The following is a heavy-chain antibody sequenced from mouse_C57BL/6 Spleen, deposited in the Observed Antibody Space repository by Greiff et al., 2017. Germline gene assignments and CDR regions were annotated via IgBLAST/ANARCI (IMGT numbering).Heavy chain of an antibody. CDR3: TRDYDFYY. CDR1: GYTFTSYW. V-gene: IGHV1-53*01. D-gene: IGHD2-4*01. Sequence: VQLQQPGPELVKPGASVKLSCKASGYTFTSYWMHWVKQRPGQGLEWIGSINPSHGGTTYNEKFKSKSTLTVDEFSRTAYMQLSSLTSEDSAVYYCTRDYDFYYWGQATTLTFAS. CDR2: INPSHGGT. J-gene: IGHJ2*01.